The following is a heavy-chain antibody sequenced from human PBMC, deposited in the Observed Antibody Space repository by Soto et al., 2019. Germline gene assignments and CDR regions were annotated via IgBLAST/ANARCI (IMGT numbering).Heavy chain of an antibody. V-gene: IGHV1-46*01. D-gene: IGHD5-12*01. CDR3: ARGEGIVATIYSFDY. Sequence: ASVKVSCKASGYTFTSYYMHWVRQAPGQGLEWMGIINPSGGSTSYAQKFQSRVTMTRDTSTSTVYMELSSLRSEDTAVYYCARGEGIVATIYSFDYWGQGTLVTVSS. J-gene: IGHJ4*02. CDR2: INPSGGST. CDR1: GYTFTSYY.